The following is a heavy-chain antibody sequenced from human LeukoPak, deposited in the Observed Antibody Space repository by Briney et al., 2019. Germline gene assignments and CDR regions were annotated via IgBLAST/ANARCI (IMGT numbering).Heavy chain of an antibody. D-gene: IGHD4-17*01. Sequence: NPSETLSLTCAVYGGSFSGYYWSWLRQPPGKGLEWIGEINHSGSTNYNPSLKSRVTISVDTSKNQFSLKLSSVTAADTAVYYCARESTVTTPFDPWGQGTLVTVSS. CDR1: GGSFSGYY. CDR3: ARESTVTTPFDP. V-gene: IGHV4-34*01. J-gene: IGHJ5*02. CDR2: INHSGST.